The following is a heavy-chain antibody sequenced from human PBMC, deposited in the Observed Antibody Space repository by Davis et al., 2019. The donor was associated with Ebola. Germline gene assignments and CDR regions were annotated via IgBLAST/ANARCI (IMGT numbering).Heavy chain of an antibody. J-gene: IGHJ6*04. D-gene: IGHD3-22*01. V-gene: IGHV3-30-3*01. Sequence: PGGSLRLSCAASGFTFSSYAMSWVRQAPGKGLAWVAVISYDGSNKYYADSVKGRFTISRDNSKNKLYLQMNSLRAEDTVVYYWRVVVITKGGGIDVWGKGTTVTVSS. CDR1: GFTFSSYA. CDR3: RVVVITKGGGIDV. CDR2: ISYDGSNK.